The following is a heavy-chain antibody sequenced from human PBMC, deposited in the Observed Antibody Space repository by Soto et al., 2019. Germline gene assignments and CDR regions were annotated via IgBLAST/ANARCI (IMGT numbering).Heavy chain of an antibody. CDR2: VYNGNT. CDR1: GDSISNYY. Sequence: SETLSLTCTVSGDSISNYYWTWIRQSPGKGLEYIGYVYNGNTNYNPSLNSRVTISVDTSKNQSSLKLSSVTAADTAVYYWARNSYGVSYYYYGMDVWGQGTTVTVSS. D-gene: IGHD5-18*01. CDR3: ARNSYGVSYYYYGMDV. V-gene: IGHV4-59*08. J-gene: IGHJ6*02.